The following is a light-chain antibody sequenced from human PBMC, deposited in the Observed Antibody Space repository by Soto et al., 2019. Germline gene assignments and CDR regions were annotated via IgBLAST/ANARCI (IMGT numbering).Light chain of an antibody. CDR3: QRGSNWRPIT. V-gene: IGKV3D-11*01. Sequence: TLAPPQGDRXTXTCWXREGVARNYLAWYQQKLGQSSRVLIYGASGRASGIPGRFSGRRSGTDFTLTISSIEPKDFAVCYCQRGSNWRPITYSRETRIEIK. CDR1: EGVARNY. J-gene: IGKJ5*01. CDR2: GAS.